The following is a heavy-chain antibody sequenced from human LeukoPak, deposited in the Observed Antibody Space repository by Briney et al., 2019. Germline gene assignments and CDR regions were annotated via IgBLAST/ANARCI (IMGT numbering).Heavy chain of an antibody. J-gene: IGHJ4*02. CDR2: IRYDGSNK. CDR3: AKERHDSSGYYLDY. CDR1: GFTFSSYG. D-gene: IGHD3-22*01. Sequence: PGGSLRLSXAASGFTFSSYGMHWVRQAPGKGLEWVAFIRYDGSNKYYADSVKGRFTISRDNSKNTLYLQMNSLRAEDTAVYYCAKERHDSSGYYLDYWGQGTLVTVSS. V-gene: IGHV3-30*02.